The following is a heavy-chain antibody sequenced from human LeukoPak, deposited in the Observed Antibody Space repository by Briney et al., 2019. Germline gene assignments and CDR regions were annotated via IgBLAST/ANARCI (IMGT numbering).Heavy chain of an antibody. J-gene: IGHJ4*02. CDR1: GFSFSSYG. Sequence: GGSLRPSCVASGFSFSSYGMHWVRQSPGKGLEWVAVISYDGSNEYYEDSVKGRFTISRDNSKNTLYLEVNSLRAEDTAVFYCAKDQSRWFVNIVSTGSAFDAWGQGTLVTVSS. V-gene: IGHV3-30*18. D-gene: IGHD5/OR15-5a*01. CDR3: AKDQSRWFVNIVSTGSAFDA. CDR2: ISYDGSNE.